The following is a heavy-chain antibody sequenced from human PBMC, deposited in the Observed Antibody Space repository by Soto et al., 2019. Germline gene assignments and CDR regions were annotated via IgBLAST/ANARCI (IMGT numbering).Heavy chain of an antibody. CDR1: GDSVSSNSAA. CDR3: ARGTSYGITFGGVIVTSRYNWFDP. J-gene: IGHJ5*02. Sequence: PSQTLSLTCAISGDSVSSNSAAWNWIRQSPSRGLEWLGRTYYRSKWYNDYAVSVKSRITINPDTSKNQFSLQLNSVTPEDTAVYYCARGTSYGITFGGVIVTSRYNWFDPWGQGTLVTVSS. V-gene: IGHV6-1*01. D-gene: IGHD3-16*02. CDR2: TYYRSKWYN.